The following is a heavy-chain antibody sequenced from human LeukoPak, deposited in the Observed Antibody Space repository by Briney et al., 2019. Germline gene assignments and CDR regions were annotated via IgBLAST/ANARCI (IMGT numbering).Heavy chain of an antibody. CDR2: IYYSGST. D-gene: IGHD6-6*01. CDR1: GGSISTSNYY. CDR3: ARVRGGPYPARPMGYFDY. Sequence: SETLSLTCTVSGGSISTSNYYWSWIRQPPGKGLEWIGYIYYSGSTNYNPSLKSRVTISVDTSKNQFSLKLSSVTAADTAVYYCARVRGGPYPARPMGYFDYWGQGTLVTVSS. V-gene: IGHV4-61*01. J-gene: IGHJ4*02.